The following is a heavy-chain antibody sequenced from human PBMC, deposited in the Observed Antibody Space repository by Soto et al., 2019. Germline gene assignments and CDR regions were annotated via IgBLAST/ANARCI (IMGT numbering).Heavy chain of an antibody. D-gene: IGHD5-12*01. Sequence: PSQTLSLTCAISGDSVSSNSAAWNWVRQSPSRGLEWLGGTYYRSKWYNDYAVSVKSRITINPDTSKNQFSLQLNSVTPEDTAVYYCARELIVATFIDYYYYMEVWGKGTTVTVSS. V-gene: IGHV6-1*01. CDR3: ARELIVATFIDYYYYMEV. CDR1: GDSVSSNSAA. CDR2: TYYRSKWYN. J-gene: IGHJ6*03.